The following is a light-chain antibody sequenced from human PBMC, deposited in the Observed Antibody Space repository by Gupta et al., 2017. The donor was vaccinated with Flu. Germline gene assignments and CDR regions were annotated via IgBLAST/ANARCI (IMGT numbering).Light chain of an antibody. V-gene: IGLV2-14*03. J-gene: IGLJ3*02. CDR2: DVT. CDR3: SSYTSTSAWV. CDR1: SSDLGAYNF. Sequence: HSALPQPASVSGSPGQSLTIACTGTSSDLGAYNFVPSYQQHPGNALRLLIYDVTERPSGVSNRFSGSKSGNTASLTISGLQAEAEANYYCSSYTSTSAWVFGGGTKLTVL.